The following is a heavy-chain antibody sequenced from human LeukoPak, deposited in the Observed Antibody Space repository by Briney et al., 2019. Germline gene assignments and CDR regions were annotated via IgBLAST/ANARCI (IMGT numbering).Heavy chain of an antibody. CDR1: GGSINNYY. D-gene: IGHD4-23*01. CDR3: ARVSNDYSGNGAFDI. Sequence: PSETLSLTCTVPGGSINNYYWIWIRQSPGKGLEWIAYIYYSGSTNYNPSLESRVTISVDTSNNQFSLKLSSVTAADTAVYFCARVSNDYSGNGAFDIWGQGTMVTVSS. V-gene: IGHV4-59*01. J-gene: IGHJ3*02. CDR2: IYYSGST.